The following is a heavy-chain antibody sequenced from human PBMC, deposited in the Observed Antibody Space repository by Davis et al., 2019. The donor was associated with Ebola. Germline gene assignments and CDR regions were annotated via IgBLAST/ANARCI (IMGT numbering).Heavy chain of an antibody. D-gene: IGHD5-12*01. CDR3: ARTRGYDFWWFDL. Sequence: GESLKISCVGSGFTFSQYAMHWVRQAPGKGLELVAIITDDESVDSYGVAVKGRFAISRDNSKNTLFLQMNSLRVQDTAVYYCARTRGYDFWWFDLWGQGTQVTVSS. J-gene: IGHJ5*02. CDR1: GFTFSQYA. CDR2: ITDDESVD. V-gene: IGHV3-33*01.